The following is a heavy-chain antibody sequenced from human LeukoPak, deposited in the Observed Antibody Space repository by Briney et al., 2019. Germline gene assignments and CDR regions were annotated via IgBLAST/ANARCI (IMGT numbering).Heavy chain of an antibody. Sequence: PGGSLRLSCAASGFTFSSYSMNWVRQAPGKGLEWVSYISAISSSSTYYADSVKGRFTISRDNAKNSLYLQMNSLRAEDTAVYNCAKDERELGAAATHDSLTSYYMDVWGKGTTVTISS. CDR2: ISAISSSST. J-gene: IGHJ6*03. CDR3: AKDERELGAAATHDSLTSYYMDV. D-gene: IGHD6-13*01. CDR1: GFTFSSYS. V-gene: IGHV3-48*04.